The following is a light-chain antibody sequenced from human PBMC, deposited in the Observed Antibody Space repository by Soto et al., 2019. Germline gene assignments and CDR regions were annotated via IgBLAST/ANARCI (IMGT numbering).Light chain of an antibody. J-gene: IGKJ3*01. V-gene: IGKV3-20*01. CDR1: QTITTE. CDR3: QQYGSSPPGFT. Sequence: EIVLTQSPATLSLSPGERATLSCRASQTITTELAWYQQKPGQPPRLLIYGASNRATGVPDRFNGSGSGTNFTLTISRLEPEDFAVYYCQQYGSSPPGFTFGPGTTVHIK. CDR2: GAS.